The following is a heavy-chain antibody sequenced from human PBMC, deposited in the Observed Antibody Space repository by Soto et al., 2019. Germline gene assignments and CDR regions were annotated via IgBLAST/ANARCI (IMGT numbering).Heavy chain of an antibody. V-gene: IGHV3-23*01. J-gene: IGHJ4*02. D-gene: IGHD6-13*01. Sequence: EVHLLESGGGLVHPGESLRLSCGASGFTFSSCVMTWVRQAPGKGLEWVSCITGSGTGAYYAASVKGRFTISRDNSKNMVYLQMNNLRAEDTGVYYCAKGLINGRWYAEDWGQGTLVTVSS. CDR1: GFTFSSCV. CDR3: AKGLINGRWYAED. CDR2: ITGSGTGA.